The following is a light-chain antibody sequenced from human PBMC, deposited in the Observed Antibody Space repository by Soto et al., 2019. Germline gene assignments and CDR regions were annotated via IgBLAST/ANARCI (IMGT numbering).Light chain of an antibody. CDR2: NVS. V-gene: IGKV3-15*01. J-gene: IGKJ2*01. CDR1: QNVNSN. Sequence: EIAMTQSPATLSVYPGQRATLSCRASQNVNSNLAWYQQKPGHAPSLLMYNVSTRATGFPARFSGSGSGTEFTLTISSLQSEDSAIYYCQQYNTLNTFGQGTKLEIK. CDR3: QQYNTLNT.